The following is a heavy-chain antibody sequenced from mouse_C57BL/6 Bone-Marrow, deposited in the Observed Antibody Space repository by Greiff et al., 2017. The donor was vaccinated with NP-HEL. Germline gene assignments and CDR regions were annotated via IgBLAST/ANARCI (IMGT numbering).Heavy chain of an antibody. V-gene: IGHV5-6*01. J-gene: IGHJ1*03. CDR3: ARRPYGNDVGYWYFDV. Sequence: VQLKESGGDLVKPGGSLKLSCAASGFTFSSYGMSWVRQTPDKRLEWVATISSGGSYTYYPDSVKGRFTISRDNAKNTLYLQMSSLKSEDTAMYYCARRPYGNDVGYWYFDVWGTGTTVTVSS. CDR2: ISSGGSYT. CDR1: GFTFSSYG. D-gene: IGHD2-2*01.